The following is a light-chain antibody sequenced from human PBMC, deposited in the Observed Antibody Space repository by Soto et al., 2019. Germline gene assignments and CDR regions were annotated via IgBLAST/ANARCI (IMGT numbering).Light chain of an antibody. J-gene: IGKJ5*01. V-gene: IGKV3-20*01. CDR1: QSVSSNS. Sequence: NVLTQSPGTLSLSPGERATLSCRASQSVSSNSLAWYQHKPGQAPRLLIYDTSSRATGIPDRFSGSGSGTDFNLTISRLEPEDFAVYVCQQYDKVPPITFGQGTRLEIK. CDR3: QQYDKVPPIT. CDR2: DTS.